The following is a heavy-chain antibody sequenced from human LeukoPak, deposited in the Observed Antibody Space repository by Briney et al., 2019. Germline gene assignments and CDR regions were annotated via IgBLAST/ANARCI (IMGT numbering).Heavy chain of an antibody. CDR2: IYYSGRT. V-gene: IGHV4-59*01. J-gene: IGHJ4*02. CDR3: ARSSGWYGELYYFDY. D-gene: IGHD6-19*01. CDR1: GGSISSYY. Sequence: SETLSLTCTVSGGSISSYYWSWIRQPPGKGLEWIGYIYYSGRTNYNPSLKSRVTISVHTSKHQFSLKLSSVTAADTAVYYCARSSGWYGELYYFDYWGQGTLVTVSS.